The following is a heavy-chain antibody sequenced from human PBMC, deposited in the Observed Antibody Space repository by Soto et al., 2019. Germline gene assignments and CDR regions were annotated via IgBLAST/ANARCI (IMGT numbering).Heavy chain of an antibody. Sequence: SETLSLTCTVSGGSISSYYWSWIRQPPGKGLEWIGYIDYSGTTNYNPSLKSRVTISVDTSKNQFSLKLSSVTAADTAVYYCAREQEWVAVAGTVPAYYYYYGMDVWGQGTTVTVS. J-gene: IGHJ6*02. CDR2: IDYSGTT. V-gene: IGHV4-59*01. D-gene: IGHD6-19*01. CDR3: AREQEWVAVAGTVPAYYYYYGMDV. CDR1: GGSISSYY.